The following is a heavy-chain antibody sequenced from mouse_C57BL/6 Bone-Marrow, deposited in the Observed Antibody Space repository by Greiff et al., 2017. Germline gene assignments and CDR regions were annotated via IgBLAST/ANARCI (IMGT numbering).Heavy chain of an antibody. J-gene: IGHJ2*01. CDR2: ISYDGSN. V-gene: IGHV3-6*01. D-gene: IGHD1-1*01. CDR1: GYSITSGYY. Sequence: EVQVVESGPGLVKPSQSLSLTCSVTGYSITSGYYWNWIRQFPGNKLEWMGYISYDGSNNYNPSLKNRISITRDTSKNQFFLKLNSVTTEDTATYYCARDYYGSSLHFDYWGQGTTLTVSS. CDR3: ARDYYGSSLHFDY.